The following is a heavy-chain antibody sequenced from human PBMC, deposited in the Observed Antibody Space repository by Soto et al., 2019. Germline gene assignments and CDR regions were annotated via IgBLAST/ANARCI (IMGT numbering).Heavy chain of an antibody. CDR3: STDAWE. Sequence: EVQLVESGGGLVKPGGSLRLSCAASGFSFSNGWMSWVRQAPGKGLEWVGRIKSKIHGGTTDYAAHVKGRFTISRDDSKTTLYLQMPSLQTEDTAVYYCSTDAWEWGLGTLVTVSS. J-gene: IGHJ4*02. CDR1: GFSFSNGW. D-gene: IGHD1-26*01. V-gene: IGHV3-15*05. CDR2: IKSKIHGGTT.